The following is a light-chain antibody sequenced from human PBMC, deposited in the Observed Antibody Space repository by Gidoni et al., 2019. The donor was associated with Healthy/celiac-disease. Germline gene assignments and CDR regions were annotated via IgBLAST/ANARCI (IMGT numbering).Light chain of an antibody. Sequence: DIQMTQSPSSLSASVGDRVTITCRASQSISSYLNWYQQKPGKAPQLLIYSASSLHSGVPSRFSGSGSGTDFTLTISSLQPEDFATYYCQQSYSTPLTFXGXTKVEIK. CDR3: QQSYSTPLT. J-gene: IGKJ4*01. CDR2: SAS. CDR1: QSISSY. V-gene: IGKV1-39*01.